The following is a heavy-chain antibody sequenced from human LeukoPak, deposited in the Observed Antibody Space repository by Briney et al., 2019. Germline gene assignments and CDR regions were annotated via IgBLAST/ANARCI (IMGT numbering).Heavy chain of an antibody. Sequence: ASVKVSCKASGYTFITYGISWVRQAPGQGLEWMGWISAYNGNTNYAQKSQDRVTMTADTSTSTAYMDLRSLRSDDTAVYYCARGRNNWNDVWDYWGQGTLVTVSS. CDR2: ISAYNGNT. CDR1: GYTFITYG. V-gene: IGHV1-18*01. J-gene: IGHJ4*02. D-gene: IGHD1-20*01. CDR3: ARGRNNWNDVWDY.